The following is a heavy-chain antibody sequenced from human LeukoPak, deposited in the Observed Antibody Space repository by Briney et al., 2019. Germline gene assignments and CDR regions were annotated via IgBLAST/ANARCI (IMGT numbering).Heavy chain of an antibody. CDR3: ARDSELTPSLSRYYYYMDV. D-gene: IGHD1-26*01. Sequence: KSSETLSLTCTVSGDSISSGDYYWSWIRQPAGKGLEWIGRISSSGSTNYNPSLKSRVTISVDTSKNQFSLKLSSVTAADTAVYYCARDSELTPSLSRYYYYMDVWGKGTTVTISS. CDR1: GDSISSGDYY. J-gene: IGHJ6*03. CDR2: ISSSGST. V-gene: IGHV4-61*02.